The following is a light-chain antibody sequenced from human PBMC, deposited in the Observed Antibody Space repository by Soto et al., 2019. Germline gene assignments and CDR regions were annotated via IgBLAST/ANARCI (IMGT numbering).Light chain of an antibody. CDR2: GAS. Sequence: EIVLTQSPGTQSLSPGERATLSCMASQSVSSSYLAWYQQKPGQAPRLLIYGASSRATGIPDRFSGSGSGTDFTLTISRLEPEDFAVYYCQQYGSSPNTFGQGTKLEIK. V-gene: IGKV3-20*01. CDR3: QQYGSSPNT. J-gene: IGKJ2*01. CDR1: QSVSSSY.